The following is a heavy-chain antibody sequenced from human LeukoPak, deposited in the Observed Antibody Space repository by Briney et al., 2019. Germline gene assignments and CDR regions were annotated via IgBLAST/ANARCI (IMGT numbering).Heavy chain of an antibody. CDR1: GFTFSSFA. Sequence: GGSLRLSCAASGFTFSSFAIGWVRQAPGRGLEWVSSISGSGASTYYADSVKGRFTISRDNSRNTLYLQMSSLRAEDTAVYYCAKSHSVAVAGTYSTYYFDSWGQGTLVTVSS. CDR3: AKSHSVAVAGTYSTYYFDS. V-gene: IGHV3-23*01. CDR2: ISGSGAST. D-gene: IGHD6-19*01. J-gene: IGHJ4*02.